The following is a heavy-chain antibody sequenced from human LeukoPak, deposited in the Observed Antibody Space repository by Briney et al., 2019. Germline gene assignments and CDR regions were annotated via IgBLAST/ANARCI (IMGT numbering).Heavy chain of an antibody. CDR3: ARGPLTGTTYYFDY. CDR2: ISSSSSYI. J-gene: IGHJ4*02. V-gene: IGHV3-21*01. D-gene: IGHD1-7*01. CDR1: RFTFSSYS. Sequence: PGGSLRLSCAASRFTFSSYSMNWVRQAPGKGLEWVSSISSSSSYIYYADSVKGRFTISRDNAKNSLYLQMNSLRAEDTAVYYCARGPLTGTTYYFDYWGQGTLVTVSS.